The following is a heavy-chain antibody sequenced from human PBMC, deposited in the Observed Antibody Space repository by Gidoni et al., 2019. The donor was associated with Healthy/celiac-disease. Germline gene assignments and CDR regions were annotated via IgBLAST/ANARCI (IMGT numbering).Heavy chain of an antibody. CDR2: INAGNGNT. D-gene: IGHD2-2*01. J-gene: IGHJ6*02. Sequence: QVQLVQSGAEVKKPGASVKVSCKASGYTFTSYAMHWVRQAPGQRLEWMGWINAGNGNTKYSQKFQGRVTITRDTSASTAYMELSSLRSEDTAVYYCARSSEPAAMVGWGVYYYYGMDVWGQGTTVTVSS. V-gene: IGHV1-3*01. CDR3: ARSSEPAAMVGWGVYYYYGMDV. CDR1: GYTFTSYA.